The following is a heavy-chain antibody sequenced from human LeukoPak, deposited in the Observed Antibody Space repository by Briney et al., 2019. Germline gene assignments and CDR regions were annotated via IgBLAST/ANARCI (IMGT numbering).Heavy chain of an antibody. D-gene: IGHD1-26*01. V-gene: IGHV3-23*01. CDR2: ISGSGGST. J-gene: IGHJ4*02. CDR1: GFTFSSYA. Sequence: GGSLRLSCAASGFTFSSYAMSWVRQAPGKGLEWVSAISGSGGSTYYADSVKGRFTISRDNSKNTLYLQMNSLRAEDTAVYYCAKEERREIVGATRNSYSYCFDYWGQGTLVTVSS. CDR3: AKEERREIVGATRNSYSYCFDY.